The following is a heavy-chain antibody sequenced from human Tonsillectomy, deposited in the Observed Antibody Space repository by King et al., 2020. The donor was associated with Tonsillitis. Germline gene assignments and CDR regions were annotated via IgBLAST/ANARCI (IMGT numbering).Heavy chain of an antibody. CDR1: GGSISSSSYY. J-gene: IGHJ3*02. D-gene: IGHD2-15*01. Sequence: HLQLQESGPGLVKPSETLSLTCTVSGGSISSSSYYWGWIRQPPGKGLEWIGSIYYSGSTYYNPSLKSRVITSVDTSKNQFSLRLSSVTAADTAVYYCARRDNRNDVYDIWGQGTMVTVSS. CDR3: ARRDNRNDVYDI. V-gene: IGHV4-39*01. CDR2: IYYSGST.